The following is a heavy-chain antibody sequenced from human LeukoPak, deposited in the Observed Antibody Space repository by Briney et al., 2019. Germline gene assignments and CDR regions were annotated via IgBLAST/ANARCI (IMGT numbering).Heavy chain of an antibody. D-gene: IGHD5-24*01. Sequence: ASVKVSCKASGYTFTGYYMHLVRQAPGQGLEWMGRINPNSGGTNYAQKFQGRVTMNRDTSISTAYMELSRLRSDDTAVYYCARAPRDGYMADYWGQGTLVTVSS. CDR1: GYTFTGYY. V-gene: IGHV1-2*06. J-gene: IGHJ4*02. CDR3: ARAPRDGYMADY. CDR2: INPNSGGT.